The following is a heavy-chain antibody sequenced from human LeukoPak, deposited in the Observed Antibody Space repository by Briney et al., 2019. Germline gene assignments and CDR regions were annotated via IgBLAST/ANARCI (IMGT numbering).Heavy chain of an antibody. CDR2: IYSGGST. Sequence: GGSLRLSCAASGFTVSSNYMSWVRQAPGKGLEWVSVIYSGGSTYYADSVKGRFTISRDNSKNTLYLQMNSLRAEDTDVYYCARDTRVVTGAFDIWGQGTMVTVSS. D-gene: IGHD4-23*01. J-gene: IGHJ3*02. CDR3: ARDTRVVTGAFDI. V-gene: IGHV3-53*01. CDR1: GFTVSSNY.